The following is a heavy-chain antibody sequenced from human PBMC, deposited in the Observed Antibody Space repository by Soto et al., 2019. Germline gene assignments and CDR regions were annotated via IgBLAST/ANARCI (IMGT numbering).Heavy chain of an antibody. D-gene: IGHD6-13*01. CDR2: IYWDDDK. CDR1: GFSLSTSGVG. V-gene: IGHV2-5*02. J-gene: IGHJ5*02. CDR3: AHRPSPSSSWYLWFDP. Sequence: QITLKESGPPLVKPTQTLTLTCTFSGFSLSTSGVGVGWIRQPPGKALEWLALIYWDDDKRYSPSLKSRLTITKDPSKNQVVLTMTNLDPVDTATYYCAHRPSPSSSWYLWFDPWGQGTLVTVSS.